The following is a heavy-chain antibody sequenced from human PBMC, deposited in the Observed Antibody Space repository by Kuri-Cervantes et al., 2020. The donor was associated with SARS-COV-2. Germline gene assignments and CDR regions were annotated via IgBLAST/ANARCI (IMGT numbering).Heavy chain of an antibody. CDR2: IHPGDGTT. V-gene: IGHV1-46*01. D-gene: IGHD1-20*01. J-gene: IGHJ4*02. Sequence: ASVKVSCKASGYTFTSGYTFTNYYMHWARQAPGQGLEWVGMIHPGDGTTSYAQKFQGRVTITRDTSTSTIYMELSSLRSEDTAVYYCAKDRGVISITGYFDYWGQGTLVTVSS. CDR1: GYTFTNYY. CDR3: AKDRGVISITGYFDY.